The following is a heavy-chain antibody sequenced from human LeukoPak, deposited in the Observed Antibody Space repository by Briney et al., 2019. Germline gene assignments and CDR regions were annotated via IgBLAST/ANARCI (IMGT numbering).Heavy chain of an antibody. Sequence: SETLSLTCTVSGGSISSSTYYWGWIRQPPGKGLEWLGNIYYSGRTYYNPSLKNRLTISVDTSRNQFSLNLRSVTAADTAVYYCARLKSSYGDYYFDYWGQGNLVTVSS. V-gene: IGHV4-39*01. CDR2: IYYSGRT. D-gene: IGHD4-17*01. CDR1: GGSISSSTYY. J-gene: IGHJ4*02. CDR3: ARLKSSYGDYYFDY.